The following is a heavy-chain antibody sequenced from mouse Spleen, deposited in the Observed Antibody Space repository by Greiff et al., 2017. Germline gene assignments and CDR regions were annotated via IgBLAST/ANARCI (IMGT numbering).Heavy chain of an antibody. J-gene: IGHJ4*01. Sequence: EVQLQQSGAELVRPGASVKLSCTASGFNIKDDYMHWVKQRPEQGLEWIGWIDPENGDTEYASKFQGKATITADTSSNTAYLQLSSLTSEDTAVYYCTHYYGYIPNYYAMDYWGQGTSVTVSS. CDR3: THYYGYIPNYYAMDY. CDR1: GFNIKDDY. CDR2: IDPENGDT. D-gene: IGHD1-2*01. V-gene: IGHV14-4*01.